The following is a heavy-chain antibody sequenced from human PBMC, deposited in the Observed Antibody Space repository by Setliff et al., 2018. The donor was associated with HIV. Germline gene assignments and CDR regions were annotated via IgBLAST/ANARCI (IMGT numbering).Heavy chain of an antibody. CDR2: LSGSGGSP. D-gene: IGHD3-10*01. CDR3: TTDLIIRGVIIDGALR. CDR1: GFIFSSYA. V-gene: IGHV3-23*01. J-gene: IGHJ4*02. Sequence: GGSLRLSCAASGFIFSSYAMSWVRQAPGKGLEWVSTLSGSGGSPFYADSVKGRFTISRDNSKKTLYLQMNSLRAEDTAVYYCTTDLIIRGVIIDGALRWGQGTLVTVSS.